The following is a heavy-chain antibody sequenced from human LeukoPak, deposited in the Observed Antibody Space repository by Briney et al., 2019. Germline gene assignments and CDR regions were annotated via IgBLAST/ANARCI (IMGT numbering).Heavy chain of an antibody. CDR2: TYYRSKWYN. J-gene: IGHJ4*02. CDR3: ARSIAVAGTLNY. V-gene: IGHV6-1*01. Sequence: SQTLSLTCAISGDSVSSNSAAWNWIRQSPSRGLEWLGRTYYRSKWYNDYAVAVKSRITINPDTSKKQFSLQLSSVTPEDTAGYYCARSIAVAGTLNYWGQGTLVTVSS. D-gene: IGHD6-19*01. CDR1: GDSVSSNSAA.